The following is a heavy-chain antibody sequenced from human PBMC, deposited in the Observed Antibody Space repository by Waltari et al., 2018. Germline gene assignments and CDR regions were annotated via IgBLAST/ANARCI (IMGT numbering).Heavy chain of an antibody. CDR3: ARDRDGSSWTLDY. CDR2: IKDNGVTI. V-gene: IGHV3-23*01. J-gene: IGHJ4*02. CDR1: GFTFSNFA. D-gene: IGHD6-13*01. Sequence: EVQLLESGGGLVQPGGSLRLSCAASGFTFSNFAMSWVRQAPGKGLEWVLAIKDNGVTIYYPGSVKGRLTISRDDSKDTLYLQLNNLRAEDTAVYYCARDRDGSSWTLDYWGQGTLVTVSS.